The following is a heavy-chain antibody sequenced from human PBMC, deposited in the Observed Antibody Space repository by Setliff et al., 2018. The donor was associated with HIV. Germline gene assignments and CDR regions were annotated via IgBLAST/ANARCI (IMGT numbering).Heavy chain of an antibody. D-gene: IGHD3-22*01. V-gene: IGHV3-33*08. Sequence: PGGSLRLSCAASGFTFSSYAMSWVRQTPEKGLEGVAVIWYDGSNTHYSESMKGRCTITRDNAKNSLYLQMNSLRAEDTAVYYCARDRMVGDYYHTSGLTGFDPWGQGTLVTVSS. CDR3: ARDRMVGDYYHTSGLTGFDP. J-gene: IGHJ5*02. CDR2: IWYDGSNT. CDR1: GFTFSSYA.